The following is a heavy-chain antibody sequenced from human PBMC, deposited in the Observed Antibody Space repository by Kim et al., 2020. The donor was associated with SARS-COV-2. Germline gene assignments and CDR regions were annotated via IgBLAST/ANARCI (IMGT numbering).Heavy chain of an antibody. J-gene: IGHJ4*01. D-gene: IGHD3-10*01. V-gene: IGHV3-30*04. CDR1: GFTFSSYA. CDR3: ARPLYYYGSGSQPTY. Sequence: GGSLRLSCAASGFTFSSYAMHWVRQAPGKGLEWVAVISYDGSNKYYADSVKGRFTISRDNSKNTLYLQMNSLRAEDTAVYYCARPLYYYGSGSQPTYWG. CDR2: ISYDGSNK.